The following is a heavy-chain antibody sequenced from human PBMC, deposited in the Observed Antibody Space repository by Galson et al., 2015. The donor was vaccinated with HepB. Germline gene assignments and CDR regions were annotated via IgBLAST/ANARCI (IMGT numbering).Heavy chain of an antibody. CDR1: GFTFSSYA. CDR2: ISSNGGST. Sequence: SLRLSCAASGFTFSSYAMHWVRQAPGKGLEYVSAISSNGGSTYYADSVKGRFTISRDNSKNTLYLQMSSLRAEDTAVYYCVGPQQLVDWGFLDYWGQGTLVTVSS. J-gene: IGHJ4*02. CDR3: VGPQQLVDWGFLDY. D-gene: IGHD6-13*01. V-gene: IGHV3-64D*06.